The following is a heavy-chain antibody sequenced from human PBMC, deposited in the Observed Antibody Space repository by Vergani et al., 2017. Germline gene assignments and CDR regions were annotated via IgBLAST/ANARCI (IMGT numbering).Heavy chain of an antibody. J-gene: IGHJ2*01. CDR1: GFTFSSYG. CDR3: ARGIAVAGKSVDFDL. V-gene: IGHV3-33*01. Sequence: QVQLVESGGGVVQPGRSLRLSYAASGFTFSSYGMHWVRQAPGKGLEWVAVIWYDGSNKYYADSVKGRFTISRDNSKNTLYLQMNSLRAEDTAVYYCARGIAVAGKSVDFDLWGHGTLVTVSS. CDR2: IWYDGSNK. D-gene: IGHD6-19*01.